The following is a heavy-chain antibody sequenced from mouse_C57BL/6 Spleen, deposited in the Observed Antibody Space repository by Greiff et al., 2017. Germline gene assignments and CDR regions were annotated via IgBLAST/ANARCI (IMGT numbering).Heavy chain of an antibody. V-gene: IGHV2-9-1*01. Sequence: LVAPSQSLSITCTVSGFSLTSYAISWVRQPPGKGLEWLGVIWTGGGTNYNSALKSRLSISKDNSKSQVFLKMNSLQTDDTARYYCARNYYGSRSYWYFDVWGTGTTVTVAS. J-gene: IGHJ1*03. CDR3: ARNYYGSRSYWYFDV. D-gene: IGHD1-1*01. CDR1: GFSLTSYA. CDR2: IWTGGGT.